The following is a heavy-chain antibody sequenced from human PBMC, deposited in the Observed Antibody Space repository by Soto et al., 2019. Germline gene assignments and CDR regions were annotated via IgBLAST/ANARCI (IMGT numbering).Heavy chain of an antibody. CDR3: ARDLWRWLQDI. Sequence: NGSRVVREPRGEGLEWIGEIYHSVSTNYNPSLKSRATISVDKSKNQFSPKLSSVTAADTAVYYCARDLWRWLQDI. CDR1: NG. V-gene: IGHV4-4*02. CDR2: IYHSVST. D-gene: IGHD5-12*01. J-gene: IGHJ3*02.